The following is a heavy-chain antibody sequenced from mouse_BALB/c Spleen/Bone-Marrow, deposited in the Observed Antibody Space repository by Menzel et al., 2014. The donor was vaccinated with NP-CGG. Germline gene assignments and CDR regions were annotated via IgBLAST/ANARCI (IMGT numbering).Heavy chain of an antibody. CDR2: IDPANGNT. Sequence: EVQLQQSGAELVKPGASVKLSCTASGFNIKDTYMHWVKQRPEQGLEWIGRIDPANGNTKYDPKFQGKATITADTSSNTAYLQLSSLTSEDTAVYYWARWELGRACFAYWGQGTLVTVSA. V-gene: IGHV14-3*02. J-gene: IGHJ3*01. CDR3: ARWELGRACFAY. CDR1: GFNIKDTY. D-gene: IGHD4-1*01.